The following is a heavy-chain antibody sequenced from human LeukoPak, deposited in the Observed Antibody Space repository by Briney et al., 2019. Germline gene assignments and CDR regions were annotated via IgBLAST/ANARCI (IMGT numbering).Heavy chain of an antibody. V-gene: IGHV4-59*01. CDR3: ARQREYYESSGYYSFDY. D-gene: IGHD3-22*01. CDR1: GGSISSYY. CDR2: IYYSGST. Sequence: SGTLSLTCTVSGGSISSYYWSWIRQPPGKGLEWIGDIYYSGSTNYIPSLKSRLIISVDTSKNQFSLKLSSVTAADTAVYYCARQREYYESSGYYSFDYWGQGTLVTVSS. J-gene: IGHJ4*02.